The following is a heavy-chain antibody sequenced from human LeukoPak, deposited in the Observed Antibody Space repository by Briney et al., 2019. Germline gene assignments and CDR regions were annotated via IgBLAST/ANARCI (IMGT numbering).Heavy chain of an antibody. Sequence: AVGSLRLSCAASGFTFSSYSMNWVRQAPGKGLEWVSSISSSSSYIYYADSVKGRFTISRDNAKNSLYLQMNSLRAEDTAVYYCARDWDGYNYYFDYWGQGTLVTVSS. D-gene: IGHD5-24*01. J-gene: IGHJ4*02. V-gene: IGHV3-21*01. CDR3: ARDWDGYNYYFDY. CDR1: GFTFSSYS. CDR2: ISSSSSYI.